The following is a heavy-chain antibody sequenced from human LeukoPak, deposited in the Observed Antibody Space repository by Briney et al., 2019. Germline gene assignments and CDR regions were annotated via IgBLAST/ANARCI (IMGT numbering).Heavy chain of an antibody. V-gene: IGHV3-15*01. J-gene: IGHJ6*04. D-gene: IGHD3-10*01. Sequence: PGGSLRLSCAASGFTFSNDWMSWVRQAPGKGLEWVGCIKSKTDGGTTDYAAPVKGRFTISRDDSKNTLYLQMNSLKTEDTAVYYCTTWYYYGSGGHYGMDVWGEGTTVTVSS. CDR2: IKSKTDGGTT. CDR3: TTWYYYGSGGHYGMDV. CDR1: GFTFSNDW.